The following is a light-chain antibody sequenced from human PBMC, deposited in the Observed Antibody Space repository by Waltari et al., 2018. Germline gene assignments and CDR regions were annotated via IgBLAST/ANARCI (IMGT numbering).Light chain of an antibody. Sequence: QSVLTQPPSASGTLGQRVTISCSGSSPNIGSNYVYWYQPLPGTAPKLLIYRNNQRPSGVPDRFSGSKSGTSASLAISGLRSEDEADYYCAAWDDSYWVFGGGTKLTVL. CDR1: SPNIGSNY. CDR3: AAWDDSYWV. J-gene: IGLJ3*02. V-gene: IGLV1-47*01. CDR2: RNN.